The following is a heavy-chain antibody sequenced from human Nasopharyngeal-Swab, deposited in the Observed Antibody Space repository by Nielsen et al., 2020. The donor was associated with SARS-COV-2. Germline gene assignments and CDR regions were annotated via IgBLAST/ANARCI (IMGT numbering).Heavy chain of an antibody. D-gene: IGHD3-22*01. CDR2: FDRGDAKA. CDR1: GYTLSELS. Sequence: ASVKVSCKVSGYTLSELSVHWVRQAPGKGLESVGSFDRGDAKATYAQNFQGRVTMTEDSSTNTAYMELSRLRSEDTAVYYCATGDSNSIYFDYWGQGTLVTVSS. V-gene: IGHV1-24*01. J-gene: IGHJ4*02. CDR3: ATGDSNSIYFDY.